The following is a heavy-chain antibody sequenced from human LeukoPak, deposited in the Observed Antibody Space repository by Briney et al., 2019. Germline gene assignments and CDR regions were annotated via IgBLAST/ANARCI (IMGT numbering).Heavy chain of an antibody. D-gene: IGHD3-10*01. J-gene: IGHJ4*02. Sequence: PSETLSLTCTVSGGSISSYYWSWIRQPPGKGLEWIGEINHSGSTNYNPSLKSRVTISVDTSKNQFSLKLSSVTAADTAVYYCARVWSAGLPDYWGQGTLVTVSS. CDR3: ARVWSAGLPDY. CDR1: GGSISSYY. CDR2: INHSGST. V-gene: IGHV4-34*01.